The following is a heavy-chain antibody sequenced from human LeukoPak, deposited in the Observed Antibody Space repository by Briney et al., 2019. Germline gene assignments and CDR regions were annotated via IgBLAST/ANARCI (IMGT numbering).Heavy chain of an antibody. CDR2: INPNSGGT. J-gene: IGHJ3*02. D-gene: IGHD3-10*01. CDR1: GYTFTGYY. CDR3: ARERLLWFGVNDAFDI. V-gene: IGHV1-2*02. Sequence: EALVKVSCKASGYTFTGYYMHWVRQAPGQGLEWMGWINPNSGGTNYAQKFQGRVTMTRDTSISTAYMELSRLRSDDTAVYYCARERLLWFGVNDAFDIWGQGTMVTVSS.